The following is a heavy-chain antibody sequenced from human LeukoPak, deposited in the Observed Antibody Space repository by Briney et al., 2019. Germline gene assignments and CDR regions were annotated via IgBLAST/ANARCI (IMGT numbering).Heavy chain of an antibody. D-gene: IGHD5-24*01. CDR1: GFPFSSYS. CDR2: ISSSSSYI. Sequence: GGSLLLSCAASGFPFSSYSMNWVRPAPGKGLEWVSSISSSSSYIYYADSVKGPFTISRDNAKNSLYLQMNSLRAEDTAVYYCAKVTSKMATIRGYFDYWGQGTLVTVSS. V-gene: IGHV3-21*01. CDR3: AKVTSKMATIRGYFDY. J-gene: IGHJ4*02.